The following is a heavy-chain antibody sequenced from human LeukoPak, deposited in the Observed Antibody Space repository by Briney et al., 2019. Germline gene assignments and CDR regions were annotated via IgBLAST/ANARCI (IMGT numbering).Heavy chain of an antibody. D-gene: IGHD3-10*01. Sequence: GGSLRLSCAASGFTFSSYGMHWVRQAPGKGLEWVAVISYGGSSKYYADAVKGRFTISRDNSKNTLYLQMNSPRAEDTAVYYCARHSLWFGELLPSPFDYWGQGTLVTVSS. V-gene: IGHV3-30*03. J-gene: IGHJ4*02. CDR1: GFTFSSYG. CDR2: ISYGGSSK. CDR3: ARHSLWFGELLPSPFDY.